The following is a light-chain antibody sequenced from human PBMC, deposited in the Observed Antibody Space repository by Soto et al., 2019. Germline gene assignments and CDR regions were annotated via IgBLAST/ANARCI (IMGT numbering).Light chain of an antibody. CDR2: DAS. Sequence: EIVLTQSPGTLSLSPGETATLSCRASQSVNNQLAWYQQKPGQAPRLLIYDASTRATGIPARISGSGSGTDFTLTISSLEPEDFAVYYCQHRWNCPLTFGGGTKVDIK. CDR1: QSVNNQ. CDR3: QHRWNCPLT. J-gene: IGKJ4*01. V-gene: IGKV3-11*01.